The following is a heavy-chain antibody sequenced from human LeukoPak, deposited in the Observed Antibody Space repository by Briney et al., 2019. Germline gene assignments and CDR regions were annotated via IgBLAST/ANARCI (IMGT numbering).Heavy chain of an antibody. CDR1: GGSISSYY. CDR2: IYYSGST. V-gene: IGHV4-59*08. Sequence: PSETLSLTCTVSGGSISSYYWSWIRQPPGKGLEWIGYIYYSGSTNYNPSLKSRVTISVDTSKNQFSLKLSSVTAADTAVYYCARQMMSYSGYDHAFDYWGQGTLVTVSS. J-gene: IGHJ4*02. D-gene: IGHD5-12*01. CDR3: ARQMMSYSGYDHAFDY.